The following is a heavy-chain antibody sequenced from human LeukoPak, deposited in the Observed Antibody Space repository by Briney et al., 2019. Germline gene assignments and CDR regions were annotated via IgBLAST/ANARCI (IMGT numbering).Heavy chain of an antibody. CDR3: ARDRTMVRGRGGSGDY. J-gene: IGHJ4*02. V-gene: IGHV1-46*01. D-gene: IGHD3-10*01. CDR2: INPSGGST. CDR1: GYTFTSYG. Sequence: ASVKVSCKTSGYTFTSYGISWVRQAPGQGLEWMGIINPSGGSTSYAQKFQGRVTMTRDMSTSTAYMELRSLRSDDTAVYYCARDRTMVRGRGGSGDYWGQGTLVTVSS.